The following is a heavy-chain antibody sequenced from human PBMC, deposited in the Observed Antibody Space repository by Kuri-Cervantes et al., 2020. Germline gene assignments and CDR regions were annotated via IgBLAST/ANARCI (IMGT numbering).Heavy chain of an antibody. Sequence: ASVKVSCKASGYTFTGYYMHWVRQAPGQGLEWMGWINPNSGGTSYAQKFQGRVTMTRDTSTSTVYMELSSLRSEDTAVYYCARTWIQLWLGWFDPWGQGTLVTVSS. D-gene: IGHD5-18*01. CDR3: ARTWIQLWLGWFDP. CDR1: GYTFTGYY. V-gene: IGHV1-2*02. J-gene: IGHJ5*02. CDR2: INPNSGGT.